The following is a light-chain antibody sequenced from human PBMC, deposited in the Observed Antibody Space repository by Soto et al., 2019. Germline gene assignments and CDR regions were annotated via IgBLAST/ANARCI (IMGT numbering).Light chain of an antibody. V-gene: IGKV1D-12*01. CDR2: SAS. Sequence: DIQMTQSPSSVSASVGDRVTITCRASQGISNWLAWYRQKPGKATDLMISSASSLQSGVPSRFSGSGSGTDVTLTISSLQPEDFAIYYCQQTHSFPITFGQGTRLEIK. J-gene: IGKJ5*01. CDR3: QQTHSFPIT. CDR1: QGISNW.